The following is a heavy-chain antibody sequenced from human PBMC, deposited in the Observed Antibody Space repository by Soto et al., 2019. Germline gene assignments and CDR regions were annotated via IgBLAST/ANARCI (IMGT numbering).Heavy chain of an antibody. D-gene: IGHD2-2*01. CDR2: INPSDGST. Sequence: ASVKVSFKASGYTFTSYYMHWVRQAPGQGLEWMGIINPSDGSTSYAQKFQDRVTITRGTSTSTVYMELSSLRSEDTAVYYCVRKYIVVAYGLDVWGQGTTVTVSS. CDR1: GYTFTSYY. V-gene: IGHV1-46*01. CDR3: VRKYIVVAYGLDV. J-gene: IGHJ6*02.